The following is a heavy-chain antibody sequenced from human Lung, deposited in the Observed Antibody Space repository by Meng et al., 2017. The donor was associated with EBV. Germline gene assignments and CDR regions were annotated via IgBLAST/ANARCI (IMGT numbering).Heavy chain of an antibody. CDR1: GYTFTRYP. CDR2: INPSGGST. D-gene: IGHD4-23*01. J-gene: IGHJ4*02. CDR3: ARGDGGNGSDY. V-gene: IGHV1-46*01. Sequence: QGQLVQSGSELKKPGASVKVSCKASGYTFTRYPMNWVRQAPGQGLEWMGVINPSGGSTNYAQKFQGRLTMTRDTSTSTVYMELSSLRSEDTAVYYRARGDGGNGSDYWGQGTLVTVSS.